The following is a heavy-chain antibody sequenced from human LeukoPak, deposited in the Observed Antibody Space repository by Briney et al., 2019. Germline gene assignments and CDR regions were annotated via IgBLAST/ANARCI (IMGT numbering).Heavy chain of an antibody. D-gene: IGHD6-19*01. J-gene: IGHJ1*01. V-gene: IGHV3-53*01. CDR3: ARVTAVAGTGEYFQH. CDR1: GFTVSSNY. CDR2: IYSGGST. Sequence: GGSLRLSCAASGFTVSSNYMSWVRQAPGKGLEWVSVIYSGGSTYYADSVKGRFTISRDNSKNTLYLQMNSLRAEDTAVYYCARVTAVAGTGEYFQHWGQGTLVTVSS.